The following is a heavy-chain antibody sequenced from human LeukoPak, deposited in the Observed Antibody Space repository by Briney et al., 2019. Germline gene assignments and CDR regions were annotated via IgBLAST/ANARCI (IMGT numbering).Heavy chain of an antibody. Sequence: GGSLRLSCTASGFTFSDYYMTWIRQAPGKGLEWLSYVSTDSTYTNYADSVKGRFTISRDNAKSSLYPQLNSLTAEDTAVYYCTREDNWYFDLWGRGTLVTVSS. CDR2: VSTDSTYT. V-gene: IGHV3-11*05. J-gene: IGHJ2*01. CDR1: GFTFSDYY. CDR3: TREDNWYFDL.